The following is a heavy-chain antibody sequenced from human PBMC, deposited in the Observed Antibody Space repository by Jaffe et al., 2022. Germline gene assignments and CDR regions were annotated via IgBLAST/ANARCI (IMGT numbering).Heavy chain of an antibody. Sequence: QVQLQESGPGLVKPSETLSLTCTVSGGSISSYYWSWIRQPPGKGLEWIGYIYYSGSTNYNPSLKSRVTISVDTSKNQFSLKLSSVTAADTAVYYCARGSIFTYYYGSGSTVNWFDPWGQGTLVTVSS. CDR1: GGSISSYY. D-gene: IGHD3-10*01. CDR3: ARGSIFTYYYGSGSTVNWFDP. J-gene: IGHJ5*02. V-gene: IGHV4-59*01. CDR2: IYYSGST.